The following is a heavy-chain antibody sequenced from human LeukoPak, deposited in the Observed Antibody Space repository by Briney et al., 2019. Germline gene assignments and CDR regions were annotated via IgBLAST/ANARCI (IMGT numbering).Heavy chain of an antibody. CDR1: GGSIISTTSY. D-gene: IGHD2-8*01. Sequence: PSETLSLTCAVSGGSIISTTSYWGWIRQPPGKGLEWIGSVYYSGSTYYNPSLESRVTISVDTSKNQFSLKLSSVTAADTAVYYCAREGCSNGVCYLDYWGQGTLVTVSS. CDR2: VYYSGST. J-gene: IGHJ4*02. V-gene: IGHV4-39*02. CDR3: AREGCSNGVCYLDY.